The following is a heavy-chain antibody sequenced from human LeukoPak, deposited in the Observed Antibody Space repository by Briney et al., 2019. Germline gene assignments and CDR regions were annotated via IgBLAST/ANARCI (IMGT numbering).Heavy chain of an antibody. D-gene: IGHD4-17*01. V-gene: IGHV3-30*18. CDR1: GFPFSTYG. CDR2: ISPDGNSK. J-gene: IGHJ4*02. Sequence: PGGSLRHSCAASGFPFSTYGMHWVRQAPGKGQERVAVISPDGNSKFYADSVKGRFTISRDNSKNTLYLQMNSLRTEDTAVYYCAKEVSAYGGFDYWGLGTLVTVSS. CDR3: AKEVSAYGGFDY.